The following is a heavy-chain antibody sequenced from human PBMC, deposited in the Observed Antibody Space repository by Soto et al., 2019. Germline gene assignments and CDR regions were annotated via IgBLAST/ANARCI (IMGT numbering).Heavy chain of an antibody. CDR2: ISSTSGTI. V-gene: IGHV3-11*01. J-gene: IGHJ4*02. Sequence: GGSLRLSCAASAFTFSDYYMTWIRQAPGKGLEWISYISSTSGTISYADSVKGRFTLSRDNAKSSLFLQMNSLRAEDTAVYYCARAVYTSKTTFDYWGQGTLVTVSS. CDR3: ARAVYTSKTTFDY. CDR1: AFTFSDYY. D-gene: IGHD1-7*01.